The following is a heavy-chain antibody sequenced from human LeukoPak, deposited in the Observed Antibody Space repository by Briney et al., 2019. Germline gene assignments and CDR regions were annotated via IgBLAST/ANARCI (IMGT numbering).Heavy chain of an antibody. Sequence: PSQTLSLTCTVSGGSISSGSYYWSWIRQPAGKGLEWIGRIYTSGSTNYNPSLKSRVTMSVDTSKNQFSLKLSSVTAADTAVYYCARDQVVVVPAARHYYYYMDVWGKGTTVTVSS. J-gene: IGHJ6*03. D-gene: IGHD2-2*01. CDR3: ARDQVVVVPAARHYYYYMDV. CDR2: IYTSGST. V-gene: IGHV4-61*02. CDR1: GGSISSGSYY.